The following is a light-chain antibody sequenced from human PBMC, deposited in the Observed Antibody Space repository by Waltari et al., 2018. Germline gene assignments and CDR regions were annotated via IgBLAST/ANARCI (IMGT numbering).Light chain of an antibody. J-gene: IGLJ3*02. CDR1: SGHTSNV. CDR2: VNSDGSH. CDR3: QTGGHGTWV. V-gene: IGLV4-69*01. Sequence: QLVLTQSPSASASLGASVKLTCTLSSGHTSNVIAWLQQQPGKGPRFLMKVNSDGSHSKGDEIPDRFSGSSCGAERYLSISSLQSDDDADYYCQTGGHGTWVFGGGTKVTVL.